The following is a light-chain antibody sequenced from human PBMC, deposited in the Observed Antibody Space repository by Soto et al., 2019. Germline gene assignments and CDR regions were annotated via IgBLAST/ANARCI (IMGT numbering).Light chain of an antibody. CDR1: KSISN. V-gene: IGKV3-15*01. Sequence: EIVMTQSPATLSVSPGERATLSCRASKSISNLAWYQQKPGQAPRLLIYDASTRATGIPVRFSGSGSGTEFTLTINSLQSEDFAVYYCQQYNNWPPWTFGQGTKVEIK. CDR3: QQYNNWPPWT. J-gene: IGKJ1*01. CDR2: DAS.